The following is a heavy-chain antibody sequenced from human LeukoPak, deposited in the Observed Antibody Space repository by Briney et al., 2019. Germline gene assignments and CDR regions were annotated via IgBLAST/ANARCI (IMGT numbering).Heavy chain of an antibody. Sequence: KPSETLSLTCSVSGGSITTSSYYWGWIRQPPERGLEWIGSIYHSGSTYYNPPLKSRVTISVDTSKNQFSLKLSSVTAADTAVYYCARAYGPLDYWGQGTLVTVSS. CDR1: GGSITTSSYY. D-gene: IGHD4-17*01. CDR2: IYHSGST. V-gene: IGHV4-39*07. J-gene: IGHJ4*02. CDR3: ARAYGPLDY.